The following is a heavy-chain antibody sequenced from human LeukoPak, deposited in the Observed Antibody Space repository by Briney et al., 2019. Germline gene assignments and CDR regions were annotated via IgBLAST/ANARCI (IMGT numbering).Heavy chain of an antibody. CDR1: GGSISSSSYY. V-gene: IGHV4-39*07. CDR3: ASGGPTIFGVVKKLYFDY. D-gene: IGHD3-3*01. J-gene: IGHJ4*02. Sequence: SETLSLTCTVSGGSISSSSYYWGWIRQPPGKGLEWIGSIYHSGSTYYNPSLKSRVTISVDTSKNQFSLKLGSVTAADTAVYYCASGGPTIFGVVKKLYFDYWGQGTLVTVSS. CDR2: IYHSGST.